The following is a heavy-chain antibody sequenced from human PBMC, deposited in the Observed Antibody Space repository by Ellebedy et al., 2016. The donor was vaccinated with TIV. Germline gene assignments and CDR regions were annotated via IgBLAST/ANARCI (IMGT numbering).Heavy chain of an antibody. CDR2: ISDSGGAT. J-gene: IGHJ4*02. CDR3: AKDSGLSGWYFDY. CDR1: GFTFSSHS. D-gene: IGHD6-19*01. Sequence: GESLKISCAASGFTFSSHSMNWVRQAPGKGLEWISVISDSGGATYYAAPLKGRFTTSRDNSNDMVYLQINSLRPDDTAVYYCAKDSGLSGWYFDYWGQGTLVTVSS. V-gene: IGHV3-23*01.